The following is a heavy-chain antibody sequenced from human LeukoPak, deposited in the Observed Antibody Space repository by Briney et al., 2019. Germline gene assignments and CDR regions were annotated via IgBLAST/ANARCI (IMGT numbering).Heavy chain of an antibody. J-gene: IGHJ4*02. CDR2: ISWNSGSI. CDR3: AKDKEIAVAGTFFDY. D-gene: IGHD6-19*01. V-gene: IGHV3-9*01. Sequence: PGGSLRLSCAASGFTFDDYAMHWVRQAPGKGLEWVSGISWNSGSIGYADSVKGRSTISRDNAKNSLYLQMNSLRAEDTALYYCAKDKEIAVAGTFFDYWGQGTLVTVSS. CDR1: GFTFDDYA.